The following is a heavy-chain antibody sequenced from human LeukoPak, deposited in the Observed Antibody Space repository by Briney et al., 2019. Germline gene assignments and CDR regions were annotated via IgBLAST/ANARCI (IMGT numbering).Heavy chain of an antibody. Sequence: GGSLRLSCAASGFTFSSYGMHWVRQAPGKGLEWVAVISYDGSNKYYADSVKGRFIISRDNSKNTLYLQMNSLRAEDTAVYYCAHSSSSEDYFDYWGQGTLVTVSS. D-gene: IGHD6-6*01. V-gene: IGHV3-30*03. CDR3: AHSSSSEDYFDY. CDR2: ISYDGSNK. J-gene: IGHJ4*02. CDR1: GFTFSSYG.